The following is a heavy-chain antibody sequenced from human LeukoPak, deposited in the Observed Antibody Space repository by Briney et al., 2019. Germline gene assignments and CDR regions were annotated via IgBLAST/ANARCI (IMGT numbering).Heavy chain of an antibody. CDR1: GYTFTSYG. CDR3: AREIGGIVVVPAALDAFDI. CDR2: ISAYNGNT. D-gene: IGHD2-2*01. J-gene: IGHJ3*02. Sequence: ASVKVSCKASGYTFTSYGISWVRQAPGQGLEWMGWISAYNGNTNYAQKLQGRVTMTTDTSTSTAYMELRSLRSDDTAVYYCAREIGGIVVVPAALDAFDIWGQGTMVTVSS. V-gene: IGHV1-18*01.